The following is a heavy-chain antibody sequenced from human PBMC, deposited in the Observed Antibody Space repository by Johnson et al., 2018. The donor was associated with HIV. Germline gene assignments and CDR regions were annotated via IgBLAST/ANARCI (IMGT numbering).Heavy chain of an antibody. CDR3: AKVRRAVYGFDI. V-gene: IGHV3-23*04. CDR2: ITASGGTT. CDR1: GFTFSNYA. J-gene: IGHJ3*02. Sequence: VQLVESGGGLVQPGTSLRLSCVASGFTFSNYAMTWVRQAPGEGLEWVADITASGGTTYYADSVKGRFTVSRDDSKNTLYLQMNSLRAEDTAVYYCAKVRRAVYGFDICGQGTMVTVSS.